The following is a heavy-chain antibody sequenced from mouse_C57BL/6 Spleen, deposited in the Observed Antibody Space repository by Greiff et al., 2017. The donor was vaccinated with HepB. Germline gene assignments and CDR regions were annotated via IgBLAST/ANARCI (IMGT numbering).Heavy chain of an antibody. D-gene: IGHD3-3*01. CDR2: IDPSDSET. J-gene: IGHJ4*01. CDR1: GYTFTSYW. Sequence: VQLQQPGAELVRPGSSVKLSCKASGYTFTSYWMHWVKQRPLQGLEWIGNIDPSDSETHYNQKFKDKSTMTVDKSSSTAYMQRSSLTSEDSAVYYCARGDYNTMDYWGQGTSVTVSS. V-gene: IGHV1-52*01. CDR3: ARGDYNTMDY.